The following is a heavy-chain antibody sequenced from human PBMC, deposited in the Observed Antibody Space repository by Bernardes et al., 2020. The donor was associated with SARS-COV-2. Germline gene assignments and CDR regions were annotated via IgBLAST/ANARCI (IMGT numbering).Heavy chain of an antibody. J-gene: IGHJ2*01. CDR2: INPSGGST. V-gene: IGHV1-46*01. CDR1: GYTFTSYY. Sequence: ASVKVSCKASGYTFTSYYMHWVRQAPGQGLEWMGIINPSGGSTSYAQKFQGRVTMTRDTSTSTVYMELSSLRSEDTAVYYCARDSDIVVVPAAIPYWYFDLWGRGTLVTVSS. D-gene: IGHD2-2*02. CDR3: ARDSDIVVVPAAIPYWYFDL.